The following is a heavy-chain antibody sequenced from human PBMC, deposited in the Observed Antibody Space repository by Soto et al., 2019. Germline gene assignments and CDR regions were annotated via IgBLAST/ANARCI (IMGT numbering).Heavy chain of an antibody. Sequence: QVQLQESGPGLVKPSGTLSLTCAVSGGSISSSNWWSWVRQPPGKGLEWIGEIYHSGSTNYNPSLKSRVTISVDKSKNHFSLKLSSVTAADTAVYYCAREFGRSCTTRGYYYYGMDVWGQGTTVTVSS. CDR2: IYHSGST. CDR3: AREFGRSCTTRGYYYYGMDV. J-gene: IGHJ6*02. CDR1: GGSISSSNW. V-gene: IGHV4-4*02. D-gene: IGHD3-16*01.